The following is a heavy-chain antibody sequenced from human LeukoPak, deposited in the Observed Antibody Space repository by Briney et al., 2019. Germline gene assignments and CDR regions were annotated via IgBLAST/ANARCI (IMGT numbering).Heavy chain of an antibody. CDR1: GYTFTSYG. Sequence: ASVKVSCKASGYTFTSYGINWVRQAPGQGLEWMGWISAYNGDTNYAQKLQGRVTMTTDTSTSTAYMELRSLRSDDTAVYYCARGSPPRVYYDRSGYYSYYFDYWGQGTLVTVSS. CDR2: ISAYNGDT. D-gene: IGHD3-22*01. J-gene: IGHJ4*02. V-gene: IGHV1-18*01. CDR3: ARGSPPRVYYDRSGYYSYYFDY.